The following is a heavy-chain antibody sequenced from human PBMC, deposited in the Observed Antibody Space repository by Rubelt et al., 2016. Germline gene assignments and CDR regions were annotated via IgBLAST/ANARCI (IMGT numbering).Heavy chain of an antibody. J-gene: IGHJ4*02. CDR2: ISAYNGNT. V-gene: IGHV1-18*01. D-gene: IGHD4-17*01. CDR3: ARDPYGDRHHDY. CDR1: GYTFTSYG. Sequence: QVQLVQSGAEVKKPGASVKVSCKASGYTFTSYGIRWVRQAPGQGLEWLGWISAYNGNTNYAQKIKGRVTMTTDTSTSTAYMELRSLRSDDTAVYYCARDPYGDRHHDYWGQGTLVTVSS.